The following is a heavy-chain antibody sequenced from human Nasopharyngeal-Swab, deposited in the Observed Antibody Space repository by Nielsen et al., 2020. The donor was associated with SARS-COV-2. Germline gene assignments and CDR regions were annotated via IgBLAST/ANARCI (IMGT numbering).Heavy chain of an antibody. J-gene: IGHJ4*02. D-gene: IGHD2-15*01. V-gene: IGHV3-30-3*01. CDR3: ARDLGGYFDY. CDR1: SFTFSTYA. CDR2: ISYDGSNK. Sequence: GESLKISCAASSFTFSTYAMHWVLQAPGKGLEWVALISYDGSNKYYADSVKGRFTISRDNSKNTLYLQMNSLRAEDTAVYYCARDLGGYFDYWGQGTLVTVSS.